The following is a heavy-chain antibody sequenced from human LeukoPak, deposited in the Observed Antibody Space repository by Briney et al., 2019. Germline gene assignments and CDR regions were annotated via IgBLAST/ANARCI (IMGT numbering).Heavy chain of an antibody. CDR3: ARVFLSIVVVPAAHTYGMDV. V-gene: IGHV1-46*01. CDR1: GYTFTSYY. CDR2: INPSGGST. Sequence: ASVKVSCKASGYTFTSYYMHWVRQAPGQGLEWMGIINPSGGSTSYAQKFQGRVTMTRDTSTSTVYMELSSLRSEDTAVYYCARVFLSIVVVPAAHTYGMDVWGQGTTVTVSS. D-gene: IGHD2-2*01. J-gene: IGHJ6*02.